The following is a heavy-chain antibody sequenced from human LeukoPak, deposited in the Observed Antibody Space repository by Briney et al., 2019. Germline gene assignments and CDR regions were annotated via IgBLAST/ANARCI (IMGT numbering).Heavy chain of an antibody. J-gene: IGHJ4*02. V-gene: IGHV4-59*08. CDR1: GGSISNYY. D-gene: IGHD2-2*02. CDR2: IYSSGNT. CDR3: ARRYTASPGERFDY. Sequence: SETLSLTCTVSGGSISNYYWTWIRQPPGKGLEWIGYIYSSGNTNYNPSLNSRVTISLDTSKNQFSLMLRSLTAADTAVYYCARRYTASPGERFDYWGQGTLVTVSS.